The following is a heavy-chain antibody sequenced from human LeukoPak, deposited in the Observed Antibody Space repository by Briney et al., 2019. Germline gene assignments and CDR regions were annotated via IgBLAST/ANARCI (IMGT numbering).Heavy chain of an antibody. D-gene: IGHD6-6*01. V-gene: IGHV3-48*03. CDR1: GFTFSTYE. J-gene: IGHJ4*02. Sequence: GGSLRLSCAASGFTFSTYEMNWVRQAPGKGLEWVSYISSSGSNIYYADSVKGRFTIPRDNTKNSLYLQMNSLRAEDTAVYYCARGYSSSSWSLFDYWGQGTLVTVSS. CDR2: ISSSGSNI. CDR3: ARGYSSSSWSLFDY.